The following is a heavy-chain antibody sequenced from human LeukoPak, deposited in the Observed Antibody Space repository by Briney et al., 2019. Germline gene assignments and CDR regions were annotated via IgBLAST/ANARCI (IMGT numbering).Heavy chain of an antibody. CDR1: GGSISSYY. V-gene: IGHV4-59*12. Sequence: SETLSLTCTVSGGSISSYYWSWIRQPPGKGLEWIGYIYYSGSTNYNPSLKSRVTISVDTSKNQFSLKLSSVTAADTAVYYCATPGKGYYFDYWGQGTLVTVSS. CDR2: IYYSGST. CDR3: ATPGKGYYFDY. D-gene: IGHD1-14*01. J-gene: IGHJ4*02.